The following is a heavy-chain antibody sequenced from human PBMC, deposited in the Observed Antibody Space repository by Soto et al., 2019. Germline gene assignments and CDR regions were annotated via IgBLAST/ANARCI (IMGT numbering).Heavy chain of an antibody. CDR3: ARYNGGWYYGMDV. CDR1: GGSISSSSYY. D-gene: IGHD1-20*01. Sequence: SETLSLTCTVSGGSISSSSYYWGWIRQPPGKGLEWIGSIYYSGSTYYNPSLKSRVTISVDTSKNQFSLKLSPVTAADTAVYYCARYNGGWYYGMDVWGQGTTVPVSS. J-gene: IGHJ6*02. V-gene: IGHV4-39*01. CDR2: IYYSGST.